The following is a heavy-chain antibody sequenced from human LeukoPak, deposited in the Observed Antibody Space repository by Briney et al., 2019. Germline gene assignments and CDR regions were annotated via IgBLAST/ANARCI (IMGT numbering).Heavy chain of an antibody. V-gene: IGHV6-1*01. CDR3: ARDQARSSSWTFYYYYGMDV. D-gene: IGHD6-13*01. CDR1: EDSVSSNSAA. J-gene: IGHJ6*02. Sequence: SQTLSLTCAISEDSVSSNSAAWNWIRQSPSRGLEWLGRTYYRSKWYNDYAVSVKSRITINPDTSKNQFSLQLNSVTPEDTAVYYCARDQARSSSWTFYYYYGMDVWGQGTTVTVSS. CDR2: TYYRSKWYN.